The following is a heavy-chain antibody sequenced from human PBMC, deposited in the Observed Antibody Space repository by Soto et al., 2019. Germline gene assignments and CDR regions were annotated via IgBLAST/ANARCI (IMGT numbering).Heavy chain of an antibody. D-gene: IGHD2-15*01. J-gene: IGHJ6*02. V-gene: IGHV4-39*01. CDR2: IYYSGST. Sequence: TGKGLEWIGSIYYSGSTYYNPSLKSRVTISVDTSKNQFSLKLSSVTAADTAVYYCARLMVGNYYYYGMDVWGQGTTVTVSS. CDR3: ARLMVGNYYYYGMDV.